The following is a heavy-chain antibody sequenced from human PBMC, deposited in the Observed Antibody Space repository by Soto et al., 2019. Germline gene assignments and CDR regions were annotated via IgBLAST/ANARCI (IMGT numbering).Heavy chain of an antibody. CDR1: GFTFSSYS. J-gene: IGHJ6*03. V-gene: IGHV3-48*01. Sequence: GGSLRLSCAASGFTFSSYSMNWVRQAPGKGLEWVSYISSSSSTIYYADSVKGRFTISRDNAKNSLYLQMNSLRAEDTAVYYCARASGYDILTGYSYYMDVWGKGTTVTVSS. CDR3: ARASGYDILTGYSYYMDV. CDR2: ISSSSSTI. D-gene: IGHD3-9*01.